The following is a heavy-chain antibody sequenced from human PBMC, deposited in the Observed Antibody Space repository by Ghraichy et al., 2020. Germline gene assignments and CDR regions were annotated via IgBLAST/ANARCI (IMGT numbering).Heavy chain of an antibody. CDR3: GITGTSCFLPRVDY. CDR1: GFTFRKFS. J-gene: IGHJ4*02. V-gene: IGHV3-21*06. Sequence: GGSLRLSCTGSGFNSGFTFRKFSLSWVRQAPGKGLAWVSSISSEISFIYYADSVRGRFTVSRDDASDSMYLQMSSLRAEDTALYFCGITGTSCFLPRVDYWGQGSLVTVSS. D-gene: IGHD2-2*01. CDR2: ISSEISFI.